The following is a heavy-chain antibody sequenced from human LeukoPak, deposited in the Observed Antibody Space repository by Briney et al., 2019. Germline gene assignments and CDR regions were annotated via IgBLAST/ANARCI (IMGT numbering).Heavy chain of an antibody. Sequence: LPGGSLRLSCAASGFTFSRYSMNWVRQAPGKGLEWVSYISSSGSTIYYADSVKGRFTISRDNAKNSLYLQMNSLRAEDTAVYYCTRGGGYSYGSFDYWGQGTLVTVSS. V-gene: IGHV3-48*04. J-gene: IGHJ4*02. CDR2: ISSSGSTI. D-gene: IGHD5-18*01. CDR3: TRGGGYSYGSFDY. CDR1: GFTFSRYS.